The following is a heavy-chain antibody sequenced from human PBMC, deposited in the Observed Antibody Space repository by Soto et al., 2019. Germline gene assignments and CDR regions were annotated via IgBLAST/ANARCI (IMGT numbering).Heavy chain of an antibody. J-gene: IGHJ4*02. Sequence: PGGSLRLSCAASGFTFSSYAMSWVRQAPGKGLEWVSAISGSGGSTYYADSVKGRFTISRDNSKNTLYLQMNSLRAEDTAVYYCAKGTGHDYGDYDTGIDYWGQGTLVTVSS. CDR3: AKGTGHDYGDYDTGIDY. CDR1: GFTFSSYA. CDR2: ISGSGGST. V-gene: IGHV3-23*01. D-gene: IGHD4-17*01.